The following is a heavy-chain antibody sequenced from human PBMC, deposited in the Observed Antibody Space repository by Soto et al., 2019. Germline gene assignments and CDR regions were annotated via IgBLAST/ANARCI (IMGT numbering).Heavy chain of an antibody. D-gene: IGHD6-13*01. Sequence: QVQLVQSGAEVKKPGSSVKVSCKVSGGTFSSYAIGWVRQAPGQGLEWMGGIIPISGSANHAQKFQGRVTFTADESTSTAHMELSSLRSEDTAVYYCARDRRDTSSWYGNGFDPWGPGTLVTVSS. CDR2: IIPISGSA. CDR3: ARDRRDTSSWYGNGFDP. V-gene: IGHV1-69*01. J-gene: IGHJ5*02. CDR1: GGTFSSYA.